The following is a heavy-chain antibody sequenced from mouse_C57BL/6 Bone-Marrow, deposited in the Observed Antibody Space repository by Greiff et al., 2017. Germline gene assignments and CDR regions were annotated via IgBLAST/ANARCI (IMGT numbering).Heavy chain of an antibody. Sequence: VQLQQSGAELARPGASVKLSCKASGYTFTSYGISWVKQRTGQGLEWIGEIYPRSGNTYYNEKFKGKATLTADKSSSTAYLKLRSLTSEDSAVYFCARLRYYGSSYAGYWGQGTTLTVSS. CDR2: IYPRSGNT. CDR3: ARLRYYGSSYAGY. J-gene: IGHJ2*01. CDR1: GYTFTSYG. V-gene: IGHV1-81*01. D-gene: IGHD1-1*01.